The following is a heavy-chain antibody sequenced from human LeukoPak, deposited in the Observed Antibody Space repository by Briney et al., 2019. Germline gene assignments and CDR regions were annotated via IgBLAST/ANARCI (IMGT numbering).Heavy chain of an antibody. J-gene: IGHJ4*02. CDR2: INPNSGGT. V-gene: IGHV1-2*02. CDR1: GYTFTGYY. CDR3: ARSEFVCSGGSCYRLFDC. Sequence: ASVKVSCKASGYTFTGYYMHWVRQAPGQGLEWMGWINPNSGGTNYAQKFQGRVTMTRDTSISTAYMELSRLRSDDTAVYYCARSEFVCSGGSCYRLFDCWGQGTLVTVSS. D-gene: IGHD2-15*01.